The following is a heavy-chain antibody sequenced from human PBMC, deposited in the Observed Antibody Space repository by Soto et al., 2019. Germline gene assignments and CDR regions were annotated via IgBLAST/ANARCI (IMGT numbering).Heavy chain of an antibody. Sequence: SETLSLTCTVSGGFISSGGYYWSWIRQHPGKGLEWIGYIDYRGSTDYSPSLKSRVTISLDTSKNQFSLKLSSVTAADTAVYFCVRGLFSGSSYSGSWYYFDSWGQGTMVT. V-gene: IGHV4-31*03. CDR1: GGFISSGGYY. J-gene: IGHJ4*02. D-gene: IGHD1-26*01. CDR3: VRGLFSGSSYSGSWYYFDS. CDR2: IDYRGST.